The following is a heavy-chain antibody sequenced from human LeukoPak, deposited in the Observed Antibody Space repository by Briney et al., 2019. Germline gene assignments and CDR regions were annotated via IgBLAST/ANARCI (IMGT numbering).Heavy chain of an antibody. D-gene: IGHD4-11*01. V-gene: IGHV4-39*07. CDR3: ARLDYSHYGYYFDY. CDR2: IYYSGST. Sequence: PSETLSLTCTVSGGSISSSSYYWGWIRQPPGKGLEWIGSIYYSGSTYYNPSLKSRVTISVDTSKNQFSLKLSSVTAADTAVYYCARLDYSHYGYYFDYWGQGTLVTVSS. J-gene: IGHJ4*02. CDR1: GGSISSSSYY.